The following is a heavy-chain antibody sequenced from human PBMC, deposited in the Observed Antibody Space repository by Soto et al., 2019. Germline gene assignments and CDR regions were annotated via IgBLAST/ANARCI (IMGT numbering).Heavy chain of an antibody. D-gene: IGHD3-10*01. Sequence: QVQLQESGPGLVKPSGTLSLTCAVSSGSISSSNWWSWVRQPPGKGLEWIGEIYHSGSTNYNPSLKSRVTISVDKSKNQFSLKLSSVTAADTAVYYCARTGVSGYYGSGSYVFDYWGQGTLVTVSS. V-gene: IGHV4-4*02. CDR3: ARTGVSGYYGSGSYVFDY. J-gene: IGHJ4*02. CDR1: SGSISSSNW. CDR2: IYHSGST.